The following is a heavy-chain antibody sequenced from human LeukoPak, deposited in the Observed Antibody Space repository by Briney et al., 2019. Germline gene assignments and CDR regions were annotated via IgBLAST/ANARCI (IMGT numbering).Heavy chain of an antibody. Sequence: PSETLSLTCTVSGGSISSGSYYWGWIRQPAGKGLEWIGRIYTSGSTNYNPSLKSRVTISVDTSKNQFSLKLSSVTAADTAVYYCAREGITIFGVVTSFDYWGQGTLVTVSS. CDR1: GGSISSGSYY. CDR3: AREGITIFGVVTSFDY. J-gene: IGHJ4*02. CDR2: IYTSGST. D-gene: IGHD3-3*01. V-gene: IGHV4-61*02.